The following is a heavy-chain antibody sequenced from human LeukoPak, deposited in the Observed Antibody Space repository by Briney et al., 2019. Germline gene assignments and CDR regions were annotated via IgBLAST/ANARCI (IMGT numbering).Heavy chain of an antibody. CDR2: ISAYNGNT. CDR1: GYTFTSYG. V-gene: IGHV1-18*01. J-gene: IGHJ4*02. Sequence: ASVKVSCKASGYTFTSYGISWVRQAPGQGLEWMGRISAYNGNTNNAQKLQGRVTMTTDTSTSTAYKELRSLRSDDTAVYYCARVVAAAANYWGQGTLVTVSS. CDR3: ARVVAAAANY. D-gene: IGHD6-13*01.